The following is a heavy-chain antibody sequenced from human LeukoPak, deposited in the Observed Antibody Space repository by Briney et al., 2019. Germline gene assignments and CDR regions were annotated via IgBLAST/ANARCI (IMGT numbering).Heavy chain of an antibody. Sequence: GGSLRLSCAASGFTFTNYAMNWVRQAPGRGLEWVSAISGSGGSTYYADSVKGRFTISRDNSKNTLYLQMNSLRAEDTAVYYCAKDLAGSGSYSFDYWGQGTLVTVSS. V-gene: IGHV3-23*01. D-gene: IGHD1-26*01. J-gene: IGHJ4*02. CDR2: ISGSGGST. CDR3: AKDLAGSGSYSFDY. CDR1: GFTFTNYA.